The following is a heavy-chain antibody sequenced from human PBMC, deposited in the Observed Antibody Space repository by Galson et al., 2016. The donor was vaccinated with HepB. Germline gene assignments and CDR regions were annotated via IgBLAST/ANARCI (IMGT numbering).Heavy chain of an antibody. V-gene: IGHV3-23*01. Sequence: SLRLSCAASGFRFSIYAMSWVRQAPGKGLQWVSAIGGSGDSTFYADSVKGRFTISRDNSKNPLFLQMNSLRVDDTALYYCAREMVTGSSSAYYYAMGVWGRGTTVTVSS. D-gene: IGHD6-6*01. J-gene: IGHJ6*02. CDR2: IGGSGDST. CDR1: GFRFSIYA. CDR3: AREMVTGSSSAYYYAMGV.